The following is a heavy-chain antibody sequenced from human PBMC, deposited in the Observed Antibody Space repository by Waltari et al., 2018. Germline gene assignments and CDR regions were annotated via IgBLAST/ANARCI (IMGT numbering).Heavy chain of an antibody. J-gene: IGHJ4*02. D-gene: IGHD6-19*01. V-gene: IGHV1-18*01. CDR1: GYTFNRQR. CDR3: ARDPSNSSGRYQYFDY. CDR2: ISAYNGDT. Sequence: QVQLVQSGAEVKRPGASVKVSCKSSGYTFNRQRIVWVRQAPGQGPEWMGWISAYNGDTKYAEKVQGRVTMTTDTSTSTAYMELRSLRSDDTAVYYCARDPSNSSGRYQYFDYWGQGTLVTVSS.